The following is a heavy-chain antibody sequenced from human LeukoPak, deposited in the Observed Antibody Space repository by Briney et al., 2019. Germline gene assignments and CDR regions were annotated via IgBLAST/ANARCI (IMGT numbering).Heavy chain of an antibody. V-gene: IGHV1-69*05. J-gene: IGHJ6*03. Sequence: SVKVSCKASGGPLGSHATSWVRQAPGQGLEWMGVIVPFLGTTHYAQKFQGRVTITTDESTTTVYMELSSLTSEDTSAYYCARTLTTAPTSPYYYYYMDVWGKGTTVTVSS. CDR2: IVPFLGTT. D-gene: IGHD4-11*01. CDR3: ARTLTTAPTSPYYYYYMDV. CDR1: GGPLGSHA.